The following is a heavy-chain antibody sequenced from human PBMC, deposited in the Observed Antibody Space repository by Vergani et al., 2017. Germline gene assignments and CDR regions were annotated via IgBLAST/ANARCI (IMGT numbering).Heavy chain of an antibody. V-gene: IGHV4-39*01. CDR3: ARHGIAAAGGGPFGY. D-gene: IGHD6-13*01. CDR1: GGSISSSSYY. CDR2: IYYSGST. J-gene: IGHJ4*02. Sequence: QLQLQESGPGLVKPSETLSLTCTVSGGSISSSSYYWGWIRQPPGKGLEWIGSIYYSGSTYYNPSLKRRVTISVDTSKNQFSLKLSSVTAADTAVYYCARHGIAAAGGGPFGYWGQGTLVTVSS.